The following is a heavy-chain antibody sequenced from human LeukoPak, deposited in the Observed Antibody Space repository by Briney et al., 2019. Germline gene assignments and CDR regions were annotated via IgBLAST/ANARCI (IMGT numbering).Heavy chain of an antibody. CDR1: GFTFSSYA. V-gene: IGHV3-30*04. D-gene: IGHD2-2*01. J-gene: IGHJ4*02. CDR2: ISYDGSNK. CDR3: ARDLGDIVVVPAAH. Sequence: GGSLRLSCAASGFTFSSYAMHWVRQAPGKGLEWVAVISYDGSNKYYADSVKGRFNISRDNSKNTLYLQMNSLRAEDTAVYYCARDLGDIVVVPAAHWGQGTLVTVSS.